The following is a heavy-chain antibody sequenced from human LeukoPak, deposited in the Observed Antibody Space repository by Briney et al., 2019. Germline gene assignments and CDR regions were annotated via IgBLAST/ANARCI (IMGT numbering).Heavy chain of an antibody. CDR2: IYTGGGR. D-gene: IGHD5-18*01. J-gene: IGHJ4*02. Sequence: PGGSLRLSCAASGFTVSSYYMNWVRQAPGKELEWVSVIYTGGGRYYADSVRGRFTISRDTSKNMVFLQMNSLRVEDTAVYYCAKRIQSAMATGYWGQGTLVTVSS. CDR1: GFTVSSYY. CDR3: AKRIQSAMATGY. V-gene: IGHV3-53*01.